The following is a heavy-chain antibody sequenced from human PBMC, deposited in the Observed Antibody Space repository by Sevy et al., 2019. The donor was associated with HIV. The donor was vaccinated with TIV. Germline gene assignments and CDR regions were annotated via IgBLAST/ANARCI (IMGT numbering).Heavy chain of an antibody. CDR3: ARDLEFYDSGDYGPAFMPDF. D-gene: IGHD4-17*01. J-gene: IGHJ4*01. V-gene: IGHV3-33*01. CDR1: GFTFSSFG. CDR2: IWFDGSNT. Sequence: GSLRLSCAASGFTFSSFGMHWVRQAPGKGLEWVAVIWFDGSNTYYADSVKGRFTISRDIAKNTLHLLMNSLRAEDTAVYYCARDLEFYDSGDYGPAFMPDFWGHGTLVTVSS.